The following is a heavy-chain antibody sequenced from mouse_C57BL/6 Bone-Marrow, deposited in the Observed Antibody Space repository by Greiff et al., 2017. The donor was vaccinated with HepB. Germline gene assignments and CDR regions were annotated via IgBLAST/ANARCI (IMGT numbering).Heavy chain of an antibody. V-gene: IGHV1-64*01. CDR3: ARSPYYSNSLFAY. CDR1: GHTFTSYW. Sequence: VQLQQPGAELVKPGASVKLSCTASGHTFTSYWMHWVKQRTGHGLEWIGMIHPNSGSTNYNEKFKSKATLTVDKSSSTAYMQLSSLTSEDSAVYYCARSPYYSNSLFAYWGQGTLVTVSA. D-gene: IGHD2-5*01. CDR2: IHPNSGST. J-gene: IGHJ3*01.